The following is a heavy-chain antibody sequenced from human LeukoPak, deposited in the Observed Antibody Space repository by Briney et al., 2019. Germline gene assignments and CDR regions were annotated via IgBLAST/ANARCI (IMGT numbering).Heavy chain of an antibody. Sequence: GGSLRLSCTASGFTFSSYWKSWVRQAPGKGLEWMANIKQDGSEKYYVDSVKGRFTISRDNAKNSLYLQMNSLRAEDTTVYYCARDGPNNGGFDYWGQGTLVTVSS. J-gene: IGHJ4*02. V-gene: IGHV3-7*01. D-gene: IGHD1/OR15-1a*01. CDR2: IKQDGSEK. CDR3: ARDGPNNGGFDY. CDR1: GFTFSSYW.